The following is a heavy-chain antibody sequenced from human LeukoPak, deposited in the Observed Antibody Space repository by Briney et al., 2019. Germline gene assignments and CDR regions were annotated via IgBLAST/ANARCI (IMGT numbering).Heavy chain of an antibody. CDR1: GGSFSGYY. CDR2: INDSGST. V-gene: IGHV4-34*01. J-gene: IGHJ4*02. CDR3: ARRDSGSYSY. D-gene: IGHD1-26*01. Sequence: SETLSLTCAVYGGSFSGYYWSWIRQPPGKGLEWIGEINDSGSTNYNPSLKSRVTISVDTSKNQFSLKLSFVTAADTAVYYCARRDSGSYSYWGQGALVTVSS.